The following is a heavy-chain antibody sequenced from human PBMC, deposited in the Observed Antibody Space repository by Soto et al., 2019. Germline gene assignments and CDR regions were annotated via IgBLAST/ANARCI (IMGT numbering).Heavy chain of an antibody. Sequence: SETLSLTCTVSGGSISSGGYYWSWIRQHPGKGLEWIGYIYYSGSTYYNPSLKSRVTISVDTSKNQFSLKLSSVTAADTAVYYCARAVSSRSAIDAFDIWGQGTMVTVSS. CDR1: GGSISSGGYY. CDR2: IYYSGST. J-gene: IGHJ3*02. V-gene: IGHV4-31*03. CDR3: ARAVSSRSAIDAFDI.